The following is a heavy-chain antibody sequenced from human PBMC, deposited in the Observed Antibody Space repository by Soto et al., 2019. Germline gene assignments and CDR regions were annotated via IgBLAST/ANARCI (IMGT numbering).Heavy chain of an antibody. J-gene: IGHJ2*01. D-gene: IGHD3-22*01. CDR1: GGTFSSYA. CDR3: SRSTPRNYYYRSGYSSSDWSFDL. Sequence: QVQLVQSGAEVKKPGSSVKVSCKASGGTFSSYAISWVRQAPGQGLEWMGGIIHIVCTANYAQKFQGRVMSTADEATGTAYMELSSLRTEDTAVYYFSRSTPRNYYYRSGYSSSDWSFDLWGRGNLVTVSS. V-gene: IGHV1-69*19. CDR2: IIHIVCTA.